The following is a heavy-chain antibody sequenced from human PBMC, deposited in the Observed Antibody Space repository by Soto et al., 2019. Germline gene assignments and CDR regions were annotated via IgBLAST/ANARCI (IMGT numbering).Heavy chain of an antibody. J-gene: IGHJ4*02. CDR1: GGSFSGYY. V-gene: IGHV4-34*01. CDR2: INHSGST. CDR3: ASGTSGRSSSWPYYFDY. D-gene: IGHD6-13*01. Sequence: QVQLQQWGAGLLKPSETLSLTCAVYGGSFSGYYWSWIRQPPGKGLEWIGEINHSGSTNYNPSLKSRVNISVDTSKNQCTLKLSSVTAADTAVYYCASGTSGRSSSWPYYFDYWGQGTLVTVSS.